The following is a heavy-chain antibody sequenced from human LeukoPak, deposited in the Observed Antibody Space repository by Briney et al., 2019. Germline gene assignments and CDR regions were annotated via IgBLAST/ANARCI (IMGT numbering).Heavy chain of an antibody. V-gene: IGHV1-18*01. Sequence: AASVKVPCKASGYTFTSYGISWVRQAPGQGLEWMGWISAYNGNTNYAQKLQGRVTMTTDTSTSTAYMELRSLRSDDTAVYYCARGSTARYYYDSSGYYRGAFDYWGQGTLVTVSS. J-gene: IGHJ4*02. CDR3: ARGSTARYYYDSSGYYRGAFDY. D-gene: IGHD3-22*01. CDR1: GYTFTSYG. CDR2: ISAYNGNT.